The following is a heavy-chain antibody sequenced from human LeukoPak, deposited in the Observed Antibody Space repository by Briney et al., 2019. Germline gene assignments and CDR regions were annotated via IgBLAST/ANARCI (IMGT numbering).Heavy chain of an antibody. V-gene: IGHV3-9*01. CDR1: GFTFDDYA. D-gene: IGHD6-19*01. CDR3: VRSPLGYSSGWYPIYFQH. J-gene: IGHJ1*01. Sequence: GGSLRLSCAASGFTFDDYAMHWVRQAPGKGLEWVSGISWNSGSIGYAGSVKGRFTISRDNAKNSLYLQMNSLRAEDTALYYCVRSPLGYSSGWYPIYFQHWGQGTLVTVSS. CDR2: ISWNSGSI.